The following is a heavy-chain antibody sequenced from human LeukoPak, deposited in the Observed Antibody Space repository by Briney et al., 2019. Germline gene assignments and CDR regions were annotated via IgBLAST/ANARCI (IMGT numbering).Heavy chain of an antibody. J-gene: IGHJ5*02. V-gene: IGHV4-59*11. CDR1: GGSITSHS. CDR2: IFYTGHT. D-gene: IGHD2/OR15-2a*01. CDR3: ARDTDGISSPGSWFDP. Sequence: PSETLSLACTVSGGSITSHSWSWIRQPPGKGLEWIGYIFYTGHTNYNPSLRSRVTISVDTSKTQFSLRLTSVTAADTAVYFCARDTDGISSPGSWFDPWGQGTLVTVSS.